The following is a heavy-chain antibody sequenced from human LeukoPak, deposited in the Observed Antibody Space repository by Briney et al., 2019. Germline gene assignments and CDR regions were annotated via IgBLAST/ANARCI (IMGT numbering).Heavy chain of an antibody. Sequence: SLKVSCKASGGTFSRYAISWVRQAPGQGLEWMGGIIPMFGIANYAQKFQGRVTITADESTSTAYMELSSLRSEDTAVYYCARDRPYTGGWRGFDYWGQGTLVTVSS. CDR1: GGTFSRYA. CDR2: IIPMFGIA. J-gene: IGHJ4*02. CDR3: ARDRPYTGGWRGFDY. V-gene: IGHV1-69*01. D-gene: IGHD6-19*01.